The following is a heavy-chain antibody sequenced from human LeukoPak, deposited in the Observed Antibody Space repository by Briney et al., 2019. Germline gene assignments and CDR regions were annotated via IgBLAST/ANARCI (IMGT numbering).Heavy chain of an antibody. D-gene: IGHD3-10*01. Sequence: SETLSLTCTVSGYSISSGYYWGWIRQPPGKGLEWTGSIDHSGSTYYNPSLKSRVTISVDTSKNQFSLKLSSVTAADTAVYYCARGLPLLWFGELLPFDYWAREPWSPSPQ. CDR3: ARGLPLLWFGELLPFDY. CDR1: GYSISSGYY. CDR2: IDHSGST. J-gene: IGHJ4*02. V-gene: IGHV4-38-2*02.